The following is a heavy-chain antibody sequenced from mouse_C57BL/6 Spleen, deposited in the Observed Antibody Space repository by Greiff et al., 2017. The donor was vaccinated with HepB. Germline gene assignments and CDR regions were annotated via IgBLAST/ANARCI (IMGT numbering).Heavy chain of an antibody. J-gene: IGHJ1*03. CDR2: ISSGSSTI. CDR3: ARRATVVSYWYFDV. CDR1: GFTFSDYG. V-gene: IGHV5-17*01. Sequence: EVNVVESGGGLVKPGGSLKLSCAASGFTFSDYGMHWVRQAPEKGLEWVAYISSGSSTIYYADTVKGRFTISRDNAKNTLFLQMTSLRSEDTAMYYCARRATVVSYWYFDVWGTGTTVTVSS. D-gene: IGHD1-1*01.